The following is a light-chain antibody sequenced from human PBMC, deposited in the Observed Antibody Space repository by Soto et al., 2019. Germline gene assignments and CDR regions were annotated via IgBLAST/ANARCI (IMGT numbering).Light chain of an antibody. Sequence: QSVLTQARSVSVSPGQSVTISCTGTSSDVGGYDLVSWYQQHPGKAPKLMIYDVTKRPSGVPDRFSGSRSGNTASLTISGLQAEDDADYYCCSYAGTYTFYVFGTGTKVTVL. CDR2: DVT. V-gene: IGLV2-11*01. CDR1: SSDVGGYDL. J-gene: IGLJ1*01. CDR3: CSYAGTYTFYV.